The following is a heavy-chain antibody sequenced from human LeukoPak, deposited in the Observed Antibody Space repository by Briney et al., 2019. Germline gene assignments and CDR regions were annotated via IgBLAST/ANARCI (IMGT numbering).Heavy chain of an antibody. J-gene: IGHJ3*02. CDR3: ARDLGPEWELLPDAFDI. CDR1: GFTFSSYW. D-gene: IGHD1-26*01. V-gene: IGHV3-7*03. Sequence: PGGSLRLSCAASGFTFSSYWMSWVRQAPGKGLEWVANIKQDGSEKYYVDSVKGRFTISRDNAKNSLYLQMNSLRAEDTAVYYCARDLGPEWELLPDAFDIRGQGTMVTVSS. CDR2: IKQDGSEK.